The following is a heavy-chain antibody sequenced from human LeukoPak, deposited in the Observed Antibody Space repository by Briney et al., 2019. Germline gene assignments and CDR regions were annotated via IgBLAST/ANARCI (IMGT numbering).Heavy chain of an antibody. CDR2: INHSGST. CDR3: ARGPSTHSGSYDAFDI. D-gene: IGHD1-26*01. J-gene: IGHJ3*02. V-gene: IGHV4-34*01. Sequence: SETLSLTCAVYGGSFSGYYWSWIRQPPGKGLEWIGEINHSGSTNYNPSLKSRVTISVDTSKNQFSLKLSSVTAADTAVYYCARGPSTHSGSYDAFDIWGQGTMVTVSS. CDR1: GGSFSGYY.